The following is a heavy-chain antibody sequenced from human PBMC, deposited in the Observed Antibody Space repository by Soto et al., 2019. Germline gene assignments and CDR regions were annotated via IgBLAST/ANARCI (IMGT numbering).Heavy chain of an antibody. CDR1: GGSISSYY. J-gene: IGHJ5*02. V-gene: IGHV4-59*01. D-gene: IGHD6-13*01. Sequence: QVQLQESGPGLVKPSETLSLTCTVSGGSISSYYWRWLRQPPGKGLEWIGYIYYRGSTNYNPSLKSRVTISVYTSKNQFSLKLSSVTAADTAVYYCARGIGYSSSWYDWFDPWGPGTLVTVSS. CDR3: ARGIGYSSSWYDWFDP. CDR2: IYYRGST.